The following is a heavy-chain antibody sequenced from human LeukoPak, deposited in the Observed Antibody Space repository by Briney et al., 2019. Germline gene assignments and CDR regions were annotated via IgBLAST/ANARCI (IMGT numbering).Heavy chain of an antibody. CDR1: GLTFSSYG. V-gene: IGHV3-30*18. Sequence: GRSLRLSCAASGLTFSSYGMHWVRQAPGKGLEWVAVISYDGSNKYYADSVKGRFTISRDNSKNTLYLQMNSLRAEDTAVYYCAKDAPRGGFDYWGQGTLVTVSS. CDR3: AKDAPRGGFDY. D-gene: IGHD3-10*01. J-gene: IGHJ4*02. CDR2: ISYDGSNK.